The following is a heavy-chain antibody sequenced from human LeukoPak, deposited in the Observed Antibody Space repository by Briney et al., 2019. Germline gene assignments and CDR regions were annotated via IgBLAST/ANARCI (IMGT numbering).Heavy chain of an antibody. V-gene: IGHV4-4*02. Sequence: SGTLSLTCAVSGGSITSGNWWTWVRPSPGKGLEWIGEIHHGGTTNYNPSLKSRVTISVDKSKNQFSLKLNSVTAADTAVYYCAKKDYYYMDVWGKGTTVTVSS. CDR3: AKKDYYYMDV. J-gene: IGHJ6*03. CDR2: IHHGGTT. CDR1: GGSITSGNW.